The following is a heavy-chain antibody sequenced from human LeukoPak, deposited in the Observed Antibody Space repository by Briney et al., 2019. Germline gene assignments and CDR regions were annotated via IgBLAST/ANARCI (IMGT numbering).Heavy chain of an antibody. Sequence: GGSLRLSCAASGLTVITNDVTWVRQAPGKGLEWVSVLYSDGNTKYADSVQGRFTISRDNSKNTLYLEMNSLSPDDTAVYYCARGVEPLAANTLAYWGQGTLVTVSS. V-gene: IGHV3-53*01. CDR2: LYSDGNT. CDR1: GLTVITND. J-gene: IGHJ4*02. D-gene: IGHD1-14*01. CDR3: ARGVEPLAANTLAY.